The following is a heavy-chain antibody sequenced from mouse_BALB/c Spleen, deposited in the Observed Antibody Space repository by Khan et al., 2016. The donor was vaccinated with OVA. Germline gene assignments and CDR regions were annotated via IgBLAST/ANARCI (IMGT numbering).Heavy chain of an antibody. V-gene: IGHV2-4-1*01. CDR2: VWSGGST. CDR1: DFSLSTYG. Sequence: QVQLKESGPGLVQPSQSLSITCTVTDFSLSTYGIHWVRQSPGKGLEWLGVVWSGGSTDYNAAFISRLSISKDNSKSQVFFKMHSLQTDDTAIYYCTRGYYRYDRYFDVWGAGTTVTVAS. D-gene: IGHD2-14*01. CDR3: TRGYYRYDRYFDV. J-gene: IGHJ1*01.